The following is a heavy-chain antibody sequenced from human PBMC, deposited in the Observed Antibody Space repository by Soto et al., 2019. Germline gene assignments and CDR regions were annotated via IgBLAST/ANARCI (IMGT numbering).Heavy chain of an antibody. J-gene: IGHJ6*03. CDR2: IYYSGST. V-gene: IGHV4-59*08. CDR3: ARLTAIHYYYYMDV. Sequence: SETLSLTCTVSGGSISSYYWSWIRQPPGKGLEWIGYIYYSGSTNYNPSLKSRVTISVDTSKNQFSLKLSSVTAADTAVYYCARLTAIHYYYYMDVWGKGTTVTVSS. D-gene: IGHD5-18*01. CDR1: GGSISSYY.